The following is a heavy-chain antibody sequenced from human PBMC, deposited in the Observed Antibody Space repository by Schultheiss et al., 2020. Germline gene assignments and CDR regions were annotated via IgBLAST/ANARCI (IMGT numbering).Heavy chain of an antibody. Sequence: GGSLRLSCAASRFTFSNYGMYWVRQAPGKGLEWVALISYDGSNKYYADSVKGRFTISRDNSKNTLYLQMSGLIADDTAVYYCAKYSLSQHIAVTAHWGGWFDPWGQGTLVTVSS. CDR2: ISYDGSNK. CDR1: RFTFSNYG. V-gene: IGHV3-30*18. CDR3: AKYSLSQHIAVTAHWGGWFDP. D-gene: IGHD6-19*01. J-gene: IGHJ5*02.